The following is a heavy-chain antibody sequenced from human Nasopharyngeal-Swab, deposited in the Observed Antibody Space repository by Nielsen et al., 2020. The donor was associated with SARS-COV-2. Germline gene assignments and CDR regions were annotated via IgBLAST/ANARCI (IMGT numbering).Heavy chain of an antibody. V-gene: IGHV5-51*01. D-gene: IGHD6-13*01. CDR1: GYTFTSNW. CDR3: ARPGPSSWYAVDY. J-gene: IGHJ4*02. CDR2: IYPGDSDT. Sequence: GESLKISCKASGYTFTSNWIGWVRQMPGKGLEWMGIIYPGDSDTRYSPSFQGQVTISADKSISTVYLQWSSLKASDTAMYYCARPGPSSWYAVDYWGQGTLVTVSS.